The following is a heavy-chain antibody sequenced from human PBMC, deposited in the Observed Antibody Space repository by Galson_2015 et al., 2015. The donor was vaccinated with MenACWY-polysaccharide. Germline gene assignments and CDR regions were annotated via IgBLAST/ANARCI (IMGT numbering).Heavy chain of an antibody. Sequence: SLRLSCAASGFTFSTYTMTWVRQAPGKGLEWVSSVSSGSGTIYYAESVKGRFTISRDNAQSSLYLQLNSLRDEDTAVYYCARVAYSSRTFDSLGQGTLVTVSS. CDR2: VSSGSGTI. J-gene: IGHJ4*02. CDR3: ARVAYSSRTFDS. CDR1: GFTFSTYT. V-gene: IGHV3-48*02. D-gene: IGHD4-11*01.